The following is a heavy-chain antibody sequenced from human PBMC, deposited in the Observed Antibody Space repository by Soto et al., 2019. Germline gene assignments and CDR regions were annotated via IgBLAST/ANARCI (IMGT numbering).Heavy chain of an antibody. CDR2: ISAYNGNT. D-gene: IGHD2-21*02. CDR3: ARDQVTEARYYYGMDV. J-gene: IGHJ6*02. Sequence: RASVKVSCKASGYTFTSYGISWVRQAPGQGLEWMGWISAYNGNTNYAQKLQGRVTMTTDTSTSTAYMELRSLRSDDTAVYYCARDQVTEARYYYGMDVWGQGTTVTVSS. V-gene: IGHV1-18*04. CDR1: GYTFTSYG.